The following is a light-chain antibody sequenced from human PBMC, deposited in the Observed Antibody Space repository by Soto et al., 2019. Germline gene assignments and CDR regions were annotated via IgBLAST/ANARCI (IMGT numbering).Light chain of an antibody. Sequence: QAVVTQEPSLTVSPRGTVTLTCASSTGHVTSGHYPYWLQQKPGQVPRTLIYDTNNKHSWTPARFSGSLLGGKAALTLSGAQPEDEADYYCLLSYDGVRVFGGGTKLTVL. CDR3: LLSYDGVRV. CDR1: TGHVTSGHY. V-gene: IGLV7-46*01. CDR2: DTN. J-gene: IGLJ3*02.